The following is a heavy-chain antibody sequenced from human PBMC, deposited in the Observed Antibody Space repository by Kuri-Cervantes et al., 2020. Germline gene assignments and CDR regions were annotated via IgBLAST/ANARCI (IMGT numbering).Heavy chain of an antibody. CDR1: GFTFSDHY. CDR2: ISSSGSTI. CDR3: ARDGEVVVAAYYFDY. V-gene: IGHV3-11*04. J-gene: IGHJ4*02. D-gene: IGHD2-15*01. Sequence: GESLKISCAASGFTFSDHYMDWVRQAPGKGLEWVSYISSSGSTIYYADSVKGRFTISRDNAKNSLYLQMNSLRDEDTAVYYRARDGEVVVAAYYFDYWGQGTLVTVSS.